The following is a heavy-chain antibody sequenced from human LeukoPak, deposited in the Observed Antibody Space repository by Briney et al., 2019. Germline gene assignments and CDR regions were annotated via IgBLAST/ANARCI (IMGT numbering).Heavy chain of an antibody. V-gene: IGHV4-4*02. CDR1: GGFISSSNW. CDR2: INHSGST. CDR3: AKSNGYGLIDI. Sequence: PSETLSLTCAVSGGFISSSNWWSWVRQPPGKGLEWIGEINHSGSTNYNPSLKSRVTISVDTSKNQFSLKLSSVTAADTAVYYCAKSNGYGLIDIWGQGTMVTVSS. D-gene: IGHD3-22*01. J-gene: IGHJ3*02.